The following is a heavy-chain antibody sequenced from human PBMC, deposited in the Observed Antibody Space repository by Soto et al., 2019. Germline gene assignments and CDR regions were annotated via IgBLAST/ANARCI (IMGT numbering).Heavy chain of an antibody. Sequence: QVQLVQSGAEVKKPGSSVKVSCKASGGTFSSNAIHWVRQAPGQELEWMGWINGGNGYAKYSQNFQDRVTLTRDASASTTYMELSSLRSEDTAIFYCARATYTSGGSPTFAMDVWGQGTTVTVSS. V-gene: IGHV1-3*01. D-gene: IGHD3-10*01. J-gene: IGHJ6*02. CDR1: GGTFSSNA. CDR3: ARATYTSGGSPTFAMDV. CDR2: INGGNGYA.